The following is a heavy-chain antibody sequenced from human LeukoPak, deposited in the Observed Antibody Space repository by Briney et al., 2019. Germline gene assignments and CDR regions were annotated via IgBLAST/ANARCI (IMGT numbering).Heavy chain of an antibody. J-gene: IGHJ4*02. Sequence: GGSLRLSCAASGFTFSDYYMSWIRQAPGKGLEWVSYISSSGSTIYYADSVKGRFTISRDNAKNSLYLQMNSLRAEDTALYYCARVKYSGSYPHDYWGQGTLVTVSS. V-gene: IGHV3-11*04. D-gene: IGHD1-26*01. CDR1: GFTFSDYY. CDR2: ISSSGSTI. CDR3: ARVKYSGSYPHDY.